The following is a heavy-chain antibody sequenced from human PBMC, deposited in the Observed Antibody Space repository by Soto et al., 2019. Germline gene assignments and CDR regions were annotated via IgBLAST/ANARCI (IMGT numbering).Heavy chain of an antibody. D-gene: IGHD5-12*01. CDR3: AGDGYKGGYNWFDP. J-gene: IGHJ5*02. Sequence: PGGSLRLSCAASGFTFSSYAMSWVRQAPGKGLEWVSAISGSGGSTYYADSVKGRFTISRDNSKNTLYLQMNSLRAEDTAVYYCAGDGYKGGYNWFDPWGQGTLVTVSS. CDR1: GFTFSSYA. CDR2: ISGSGGST. V-gene: IGHV3-23*01.